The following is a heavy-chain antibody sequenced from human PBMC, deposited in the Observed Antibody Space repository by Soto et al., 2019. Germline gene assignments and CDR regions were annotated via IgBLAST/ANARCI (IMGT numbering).Heavy chain of an antibody. Sequence: TSETLSLTSTVSGGSISSDGSYWSWIRQLPGKGLEWIGCLFYSGSTYYNPSLKSRVTISVDTSNNQFSLNLNSVTAADTAVYYCARGLAAAGLFGFGPWGQGTLVTVSS. V-gene: IGHV4-31*03. CDR2: LFYSGST. CDR3: ARGLAAAGLFGFGP. J-gene: IGHJ5*02. CDR1: GGSISSDGSY. D-gene: IGHD6-13*01.